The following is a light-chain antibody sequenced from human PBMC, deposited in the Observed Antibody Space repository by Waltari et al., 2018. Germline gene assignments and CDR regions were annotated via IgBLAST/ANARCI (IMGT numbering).Light chain of an antibody. V-gene: IGLV1-47*01. CDR1: SSNIGSNY. Sequence: QSVLTQPPPASGTPGQRVTIPCSGTSSNIGSNYVYWYQQLPGTAPKLPIYRNNQRPSGVPDRFSGSKSGTSASLAISGLRSEDEADYYCAAWDDSLSGPVFGGGTKLTVL. CDR3: AAWDDSLSGPV. J-gene: IGLJ3*02. CDR2: RNN.